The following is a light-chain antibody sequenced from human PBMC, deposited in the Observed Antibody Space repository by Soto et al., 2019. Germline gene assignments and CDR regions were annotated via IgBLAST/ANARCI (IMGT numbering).Light chain of an antibody. CDR1: RSVSSD. V-gene: IGKV3D-15*01. CDR2: GAS. CDR3: QQYNNWHRTT. J-gene: IGKJ1*01. Sequence: EIVMTQSPDTLSVSPGERTTLSCRASRSVSSDLAWYQQKPGRAPRLLIYGASTRATGIPARFIGSGSGTDFTLTISSLQSEDFAVYFCQQYNNWHRTTFGQGTKVEI.